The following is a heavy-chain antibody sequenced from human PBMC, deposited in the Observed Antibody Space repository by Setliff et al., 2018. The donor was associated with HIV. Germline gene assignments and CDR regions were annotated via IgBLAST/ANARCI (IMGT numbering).Heavy chain of an antibody. D-gene: IGHD2-21*02. CDR2: INHKGVT. CDR3: AISIVGVTSEMY. CDR1: GGAFNGYY. Sequence: SETLSLTCAVYGGAFNGYYWTWIRQSPGRGLEWIGEINHKGVTNYSPSLMRRATISAETSKNQFSLRLSSVTAADTAMYYCAISIVGVTSEMYWAQGTLVTVSS. V-gene: IGHV4-34*01. J-gene: IGHJ4*02.